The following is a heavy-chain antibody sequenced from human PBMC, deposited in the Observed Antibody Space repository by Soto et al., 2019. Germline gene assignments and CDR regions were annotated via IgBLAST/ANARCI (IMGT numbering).Heavy chain of an antibody. Sequence: GSLRLSCGASGFTFSTAWMSWVRQAPEKGLEWVGRIKSKSDGGTTDYAAPAKGRFTISRDDSKNTLYLQMDSLKIEDTAVYYCTAGVPFDYWGQGTLVTVSS. J-gene: IGHJ4*02. D-gene: IGHD3-10*01. CDR3: TAGVPFDY. V-gene: IGHV3-15*01. CDR1: GFTFSTAW. CDR2: IKSKSDGGTT.